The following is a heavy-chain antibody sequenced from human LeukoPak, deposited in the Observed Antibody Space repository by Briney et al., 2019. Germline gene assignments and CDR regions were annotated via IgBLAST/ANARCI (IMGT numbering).Heavy chain of an antibody. Sequence: SAKVSCKASGDTFTSYDINWVRQATGQGLEWMGWMNPNSGNTGYAQKFQGRVTITRNTSISTAYMDLSSLRSEDTAVYYCAREKEGSLDYWGQGTLVTVSS. J-gene: IGHJ4*02. CDR3: AREKEGSLDY. CDR2: MNPNSGNT. CDR1: GDTFTSYD. V-gene: IGHV1-8*03. D-gene: IGHD1-26*01.